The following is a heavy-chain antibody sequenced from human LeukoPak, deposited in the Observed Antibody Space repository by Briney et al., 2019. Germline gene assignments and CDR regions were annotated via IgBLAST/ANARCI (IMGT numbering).Heavy chain of an antibody. D-gene: IGHD6-19*01. CDR1: GFTFSSYG. J-gene: IGHJ4*02. CDR2: IRYDGSNK. CDR3: AKCSDSSGWYRRGYFDY. Sequence: PGGSLRLSCAASGFTFSSYGMHWVRQAPGKGLEWVAFIRYDGSNKYYADSVKGRFTISRDNSKNTLYLQMNSLRAEDTAVYYCAKCSDSSGWYRRGYFDYWGQGTLVTVSS. V-gene: IGHV3-30*02.